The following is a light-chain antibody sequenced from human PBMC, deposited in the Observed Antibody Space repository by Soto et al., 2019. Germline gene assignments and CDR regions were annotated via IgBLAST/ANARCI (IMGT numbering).Light chain of an antibody. V-gene: IGLV1-44*01. Sequence: QSVLSQPPLASGTPGQGVTISCSGSDSNIGGGAVNWYQHLPGTAPKLLIFSDNQRPSGVPDRFSGSRSGTSASLAISGLQSEDEADYYCAAWDDSLGGQVFGTGTRSPS. CDR1: DSNIGGGA. CDR2: SDN. J-gene: IGLJ1*01. CDR3: AAWDDSLGGQV.